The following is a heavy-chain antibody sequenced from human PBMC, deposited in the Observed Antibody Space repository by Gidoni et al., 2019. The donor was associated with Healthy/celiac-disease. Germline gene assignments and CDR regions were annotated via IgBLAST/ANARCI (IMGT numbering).Heavy chain of an antibody. J-gene: IGHJ6*02. CDR1: RYPFPGYY. D-gene: IGHD2-2*01. CDR2: INPISGGT. V-gene: IGHV1-2*05. CDR3: ARASTDYYYGMDV. Sequence: QVHLVQSGPAVTKPGASVQFSSQASRYPFPGYYMHWVRQAPGQGLEWMGRINPISGGTNYAQKFQGRVTMTRDTSISTAYMELSRLRADDTVVYYCARASTDYYYGMDVWGQGTTVTVSS.